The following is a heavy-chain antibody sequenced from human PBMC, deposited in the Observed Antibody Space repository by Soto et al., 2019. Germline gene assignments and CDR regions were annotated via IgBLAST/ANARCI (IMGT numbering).Heavy chain of an antibody. Sequence: PSETLSLTCTVSGGSLNSYYWTWIRQSPGKGLEWIGYVSSTGSTNYNPSLKSRLTMSLDTSTNEVSLSLTSVNAADAAVYFCGRFSPPRKSYDSNPGWFDPWGQGIMVTVSS. CDR3: GRFSPPRKSYDSNPGWFDP. V-gene: IGHV4-59*01. D-gene: IGHD3-22*01. CDR2: VSSTGST. J-gene: IGHJ5*02. CDR1: GGSLNSYY.